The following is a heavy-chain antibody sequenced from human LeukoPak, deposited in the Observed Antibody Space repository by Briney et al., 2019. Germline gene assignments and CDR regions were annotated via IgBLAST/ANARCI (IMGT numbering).Heavy chain of an antibody. D-gene: IGHD6-19*01. V-gene: IGHV3-21*04. CDR2: ISSSSSYI. CDR3: AKASGITVAGDSYYYMDA. Sequence: GSLRLSCAASGFTFSSYSMNWVRQAPGKGLEWVSSISSSSSYIYYADSVKGRFTISRDNPKNTLYLQMNSLRAEDTAVYYCAKASGITVAGDSYYYMDAWGKGTTVTISS. CDR1: GFTFSSYS. J-gene: IGHJ6*03.